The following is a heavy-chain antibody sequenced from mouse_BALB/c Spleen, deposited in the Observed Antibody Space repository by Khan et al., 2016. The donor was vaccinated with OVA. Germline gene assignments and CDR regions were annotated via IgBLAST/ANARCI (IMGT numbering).Heavy chain of an antibody. J-gene: IGHJ3*01. CDR1: GYTFTDFT. CDR3: TRGGGGNRFAY. V-gene: IGHV1S137*01. Sequence: QVQLKQSGAELVRPGVSVKISCKGSGYTFTDFTMHWVRQSHAMSLEWIGVISTYYGHATYNQKFKDKATMTVDKSSSTAYMELARLTSEDSAIXYCTRGGGGNRFAYWGQGTLVTVSA. CDR2: ISTYYGHA.